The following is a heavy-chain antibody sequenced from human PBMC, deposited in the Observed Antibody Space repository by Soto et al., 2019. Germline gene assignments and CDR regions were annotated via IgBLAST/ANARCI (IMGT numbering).Heavy chain of an antibody. CDR3: ARGDPGIVLVPAARAIDY. CDR1: GYTFTSYG. V-gene: IGHV1-18*01. CDR2: ISAYNGNT. D-gene: IGHD2-2*01. J-gene: IGHJ4*02. Sequence: GASVKVSCKASGYTFTSYGISWVRQAPGQGLEWMGWISAYNGNTNYAQKLQGRVTMTTDTSTSTAYMELRSLRSDDTAVYYCARGDPGIVLVPAARAIDYWGQGTLVTVSS.